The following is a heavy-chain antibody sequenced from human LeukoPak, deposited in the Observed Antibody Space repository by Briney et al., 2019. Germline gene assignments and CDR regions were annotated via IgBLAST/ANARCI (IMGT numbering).Heavy chain of an antibody. CDR3: AAGGSGSYSHFDY. D-gene: IGHD3-10*01. Sequence: ASVKVSCKASGFTFTSSAMQWVRQARGQRLEWIGWIVVGSGNTNYAQKFQERATITRDMSTSTAYMELSSLRSEDTAVYYCAAGGSGSYSHFDYWGQGTLVTVSS. CDR2: IVVGSGNT. J-gene: IGHJ4*02. CDR1: GFTFTSSA. V-gene: IGHV1-58*02.